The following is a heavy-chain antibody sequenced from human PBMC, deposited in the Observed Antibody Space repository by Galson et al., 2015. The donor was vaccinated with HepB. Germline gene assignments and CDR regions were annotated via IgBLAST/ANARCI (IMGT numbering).Heavy chain of an antibody. V-gene: IGHV1-46*01. Sequence: SVMVSCKASGYTFTGYYIHWVRQAPGQGLEWMGIITPSGSNTAYAQKFQGRVTMTRDTSTSTVYMEASSLRSEDTAVYYCARDYYDTSGYQRHTFDYWGQGTLVTVSS. D-gene: IGHD3-22*01. CDR1: GYTFTGYY. CDR2: ITPSGSNT. J-gene: IGHJ4*02. CDR3: ARDYYDTSGYQRHTFDY.